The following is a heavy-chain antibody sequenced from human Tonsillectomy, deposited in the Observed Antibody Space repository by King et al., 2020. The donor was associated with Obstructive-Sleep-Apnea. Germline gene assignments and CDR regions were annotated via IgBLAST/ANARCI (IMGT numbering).Heavy chain of an antibody. V-gene: IGHV4-59*08. CDR3: ARHLGRGFDY. CDR2: IYYSGST. J-gene: IGHJ4*02. Sequence: VPLQESGPGLVKPSETLSLTCTVSGGSISSYYWSWLRQPPGKGLEWIGYIYYSGSTNYNPSLKSRVTISVDTSKNQFSLQLSSVTAADTAVYYCARHLGRGFDYWGQGTLVTVSS. CDR1: GGSISSYY.